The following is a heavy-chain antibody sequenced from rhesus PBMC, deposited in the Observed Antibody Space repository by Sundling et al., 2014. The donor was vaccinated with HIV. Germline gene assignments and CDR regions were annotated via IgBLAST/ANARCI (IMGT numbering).Heavy chain of an antibody. CDR3: ATRQYLDWFLY. CDR1: GASISDTYR. Sequence: QVQLQESGPGVVKASETLSLTCTVSGASISDTYRWNWIRQPPGKGLEWIGYIYGSSGSTNYNPSLQSRVTLSVDTSKNEISLKLTSVTAADTAVYFCATRQYLDWFLYWGQGVLVTVSS. V-gene: IGHV4S10*01. D-gene: IGHD3-3*01. J-gene: IGHJ4*01. CDR2: IYGSSGST.